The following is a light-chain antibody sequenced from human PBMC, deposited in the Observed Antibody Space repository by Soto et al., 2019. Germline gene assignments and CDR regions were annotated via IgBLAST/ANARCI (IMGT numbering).Light chain of an antibody. J-gene: IGKJ4*01. V-gene: IGKV3-20*01. CDR2: GAS. CDR1: QSVSSGY. Sequence: EIVLTQSPGTLSLSPGERATLSCRASQSVSSGYLAWYQQKPGQAPRLLIYGASSRATGIPDRFSGTGSGTDFTLTISRLGPEDFAVYYCQQYGSSPLTFGGGTKVEIK. CDR3: QQYGSSPLT.